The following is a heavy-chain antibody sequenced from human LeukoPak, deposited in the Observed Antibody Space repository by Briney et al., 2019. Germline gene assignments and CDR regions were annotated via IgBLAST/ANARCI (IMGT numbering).Heavy chain of an antibody. CDR2: IIPILGIA. CDR1: GGTFSSYA. CDR3: ARAVVATIVSYYYGMDV. J-gene: IGHJ6*02. V-gene: IGHV1-69*04. D-gene: IGHD5-12*01. Sequence: SVKVSCKASGGTFSSYAISWVRQAPGQGLEWMGRIIPILGIANYAQKFQGRVTITADKSTSTAYMELSSLRSEDTAVYYCARAVVATIVSYYYGMDVWGRGTTVTVSS.